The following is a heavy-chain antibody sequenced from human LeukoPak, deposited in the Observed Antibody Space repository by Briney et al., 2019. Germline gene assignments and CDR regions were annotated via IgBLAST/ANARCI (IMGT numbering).Heavy chain of an antibody. CDR2: INHSGST. V-gene: IGHV4-34*01. Sequence: PSETLSLTCAVYGGSFSGYYWSWIRQPPGKGLEWIGEINHSGSTNYNPSLKSRVSISVDTSKNQFSLKLSSVTAADTAVYYCARGQARGYSYGYYYWGQGTLVTVSS. CDR1: GGSFSGYY. CDR3: ARGQARGYSYGYYY. J-gene: IGHJ4*02. D-gene: IGHD5-18*01.